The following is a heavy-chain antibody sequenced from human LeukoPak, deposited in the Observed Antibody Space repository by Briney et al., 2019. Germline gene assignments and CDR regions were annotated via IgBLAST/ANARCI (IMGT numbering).Heavy chain of an antibody. J-gene: IGHJ4*02. V-gene: IGHV3-21*01. CDR2: NGTTGSYI. D-gene: IGHD3-9*01. CDR3: ARDEYDIVTDYDY. Sequence: KPGGSLRLSCAGSGFPFSNYSMNWVRQAPGKGLEWVSSNGTTGSYIFYADSVKGRFTISRDNAKNTLYLQMNSLRDEDTGVYYCARDEYDIVTDYDYWGQGILVTVSP. CDR1: GFPFSNYS.